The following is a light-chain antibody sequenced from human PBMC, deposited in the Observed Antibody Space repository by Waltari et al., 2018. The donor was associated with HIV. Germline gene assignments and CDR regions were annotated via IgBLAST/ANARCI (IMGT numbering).Light chain of an antibody. CDR2: EDS. V-gene: IGLV3-10*01. J-gene: IGLJ3*02. CDR1: ALATKQ. CDR3: YSTDSSGNHPWV. Sequence: SYELTQPPSVSVSPGQTARITCSGDALATKQAYWYQQKSGQAPVLVIYEDSKRPSGIPERFSGSSSGTVATLTISGAQVEDEADYYCYSTDSSGNHPWVFGGGTKLTVL.